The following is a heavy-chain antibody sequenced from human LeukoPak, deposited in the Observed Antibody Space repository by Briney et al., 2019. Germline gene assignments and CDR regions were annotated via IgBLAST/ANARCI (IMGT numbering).Heavy chain of an antibody. CDR2: IYYSGST. CDR1: GGSISSSSYY. Sequence: SETLSLTCTVSGGSISSSSYYWGWIRQPPGKGLEWIGSIYYSGSTYYNPSLKSRVTISVDTSKNQFSLNLNSVTAADTAVYYCARGPTTVTRAFDYWGQGTLVTVSS. V-gene: IGHV4-39*07. D-gene: IGHD4-17*01. J-gene: IGHJ4*02. CDR3: ARGPTTVTRAFDY.